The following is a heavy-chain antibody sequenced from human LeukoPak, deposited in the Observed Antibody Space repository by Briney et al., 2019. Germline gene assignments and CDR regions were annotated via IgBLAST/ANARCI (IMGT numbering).Heavy chain of an antibody. CDR2: ISWNSGSI. CDR1: GFTFDDYA. V-gene: IGHV3-9*01. J-gene: IGHJ3*02. D-gene: IGHD3-10*01. Sequence: GGSLRLSCAASGFTFDDYAMHWVRQAPGKGLEWVSGISWNSGSIGYADSVKGRFTISRDNAKNSLYLQMNSLRAEDTALYYCAKDRRPVTMVQVVIITAAFDIWGQGTMVTVSS. CDR3: AKDRRPVTMVQVVIITAAFDI.